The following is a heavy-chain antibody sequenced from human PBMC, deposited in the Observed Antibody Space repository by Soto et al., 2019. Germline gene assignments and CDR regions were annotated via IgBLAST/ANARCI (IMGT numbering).Heavy chain of an antibody. CDR3: AKIRGRYYYYGMDV. CDR1: GFTFSSYA. V-gene: IGHV3-23*01. Sequence: PGGSLRLSCAASGFTFSSYAMSWVRQAPGKGLEWVSAISGSGGRTYYADSVKGRFTISRDDSKNTLFLQMNSLSAEDTAVYYCAKIRGRYYYYGMDVWGQGTTVTVSS. D-gene: IGHD2-15*01. CDR2: ISGSGGRT. J-gene: IGHJ6*02.